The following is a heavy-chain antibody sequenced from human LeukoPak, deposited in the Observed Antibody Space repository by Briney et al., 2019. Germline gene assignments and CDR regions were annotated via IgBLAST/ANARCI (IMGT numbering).Heavy chain of an antibody. Sequence: GESLKISCAASGLSISDQYMSWVRQAPGKGLEWVSIIQSGGNIYYADSVKGRFTISRDNSKNTVYLQMNSLRAEDTAVYYCARDRGYAMDVWGQGTTVTVSS. J-gene: IGHJ6*02. V-gene: IGHV3-53*01. D-gene: IGHD1-1*01. CDR3: ARDRGYAMDV. CDR2: IQSGGNI. CDR1: GLSISDQY.